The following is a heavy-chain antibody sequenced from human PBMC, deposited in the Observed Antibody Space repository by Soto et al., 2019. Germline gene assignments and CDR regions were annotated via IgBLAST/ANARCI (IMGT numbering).Heavy chain of an antibody. CDR2: ISRDGGTK. Sequence: GGSLRLSCAASGFTFSSYSMNWVRQASGKGLEWVAVISRDGGTKYYADSVKGRFTISRDNSRNTLFLEMNSLRGDDMAVYYCTGEVASGYWGQGTLVTVSS. J-gene: IGHJ4*02. CDR3: TGEVASGY. CDR1: GFTFSSYS. V-gene: IGHV3-30*03. D-gene: IGHD2-8*02.